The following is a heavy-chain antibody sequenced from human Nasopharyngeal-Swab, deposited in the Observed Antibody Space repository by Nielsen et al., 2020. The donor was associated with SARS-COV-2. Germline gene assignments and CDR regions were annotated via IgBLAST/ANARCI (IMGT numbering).Heavy chain of an antibody. J-gene: IGHJ5*02. Sequence: WIRQPPGKGLEWIGEIYHSGSTNYNPSLKNRVTISVDKSKNQFSLKLSSVTAADTAVYYCAREIVVVPAPIRYNWFDPWGQGTLVTVSS. CDR3: AREIVVVPAPIRYNWFDP. CDR2: IYHSGST. V-gene: IGHV4-4*02. D-gene: IGHD2-2*02.